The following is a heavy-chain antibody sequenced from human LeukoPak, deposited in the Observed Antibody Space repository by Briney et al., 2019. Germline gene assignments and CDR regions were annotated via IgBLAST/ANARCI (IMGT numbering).Heavy chain of an antibody. CDR3: ARTPPSGAAHFWSGYRTFDY. CDR1: GYTSTSFD. Sequence: ASLKVSCKAFGYTSTSFDINWVRKATGQGLEWLGWMTPNSGNTGYAQKFQGRVTMTRDTSISTAYMELSRLRSDDTAVYYCARTPPSGAAHFWSGYRTFDYWGQGTLVTVSS. J-gene: IGHJ4*02. CDR2: MTPNSGNT. V-gene: IGHV1-8*01. D-gene: IGHD3-3*02.